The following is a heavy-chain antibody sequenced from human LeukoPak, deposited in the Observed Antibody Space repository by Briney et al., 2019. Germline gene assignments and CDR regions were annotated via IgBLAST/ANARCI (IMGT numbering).Heavy chain of an antibody. CDR3: ARGKGITIFGASYYYYGMDV. D-gene: IGHD3-3*01. CDR2: INHSGST. J-gene: IGHJ6*02. CDR1: GGSFSGYY. V-gene: IGHV4-34*01. Sequence: SETLSLTCAVYGGSFSGYYRSWIRQPPGKGLEWIGEINHSGSTNYNPSLKSRVTISVDTSKNQFSLKLSSVTAADTAVYYCARGKGITIFGASYYYYGMDVWGQGTTVTVSS.